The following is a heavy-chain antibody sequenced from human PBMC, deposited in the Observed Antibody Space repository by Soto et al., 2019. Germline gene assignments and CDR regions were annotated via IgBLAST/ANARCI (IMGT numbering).Heavy chain of an antibody. D-gene: IGHD3-3*01. J-gene: IGHJ4*02. CDR2: LYYSGIT. CDR1: GDSVSSRNCY. V-gene: IGHV4-61*01. CDR3: ARLALTNYSAY. Sequence: SETLSLTCTVSGDSVSSRNCYWSWIRLPPGKGLEWIGYLYYSGITNYNPSLKSRVTISADTSKNQFSLKLSSVTAADTAVYYCARLALTNYSAYWGQGPLVIVS.